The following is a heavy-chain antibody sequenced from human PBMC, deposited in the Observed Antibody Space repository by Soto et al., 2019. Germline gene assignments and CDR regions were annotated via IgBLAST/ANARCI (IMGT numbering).Heavy chain of an antibody. V-gene: IGHV1-18*01. CDR3: ATSYDYIWGSYRPRAPPFDY. Sequence: GASVKVSCKASGYTFSCYGISWVRQAPGQGLQWMGGIGGYNGDTNYAQKFQGRVTMTEDTSTDTAYMELSSLRSEDTAVYYCATSYDYIWGSYRPRAPPFDYWGQGTLVTVSS. D-gene: IGHD3-16*02. CDR2: IGGYNGDT. CDR1: GYTFSCYG. J-gene: IGHJ4*02.